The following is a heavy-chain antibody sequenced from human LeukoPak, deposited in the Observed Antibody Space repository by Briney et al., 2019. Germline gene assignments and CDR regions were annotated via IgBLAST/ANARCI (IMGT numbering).Heavy chain of an antibody. D-gene: IGHD3-16*01. CDR1: GGSISSYY. CDR2: INYSGST. CDR3: ARGPWDITFFDY. V-gene: IGHV4-59*01. Sequence: PSETLSLTCTVSGGSISSYYWSWIRQPPGKGLEWIGYINYSGSTNYNPSLKSRVTISVDTSKNQFSLKLSSVTAADTAVYYCARGPWDITFFDYWGQGTLVTVSS. J-gene: IGHJ4*02.